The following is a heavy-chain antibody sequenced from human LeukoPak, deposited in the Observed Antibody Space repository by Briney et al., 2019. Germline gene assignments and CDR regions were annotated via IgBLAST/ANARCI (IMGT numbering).Heavy chain of an antibody. CDR3: ARATGSTDLRPSGYYYYMDV. CDR1: GGSFSGYY. D-gene: IGHD1-14*01. J-gene: IGHJ6*03. CDR2: INHSGST. Sequence: PSETLSLTCAVYGGSFSGYYWSWIRQPPGKGLEWIGEINHSGSTNYNPSLKSRVTISVDTSKNQFSLKLSSVIAADTAVYYCARATGSTDLRPSGYYYYMDVRGKGTTVTVSS. V-gene: IGHV4-34*01.